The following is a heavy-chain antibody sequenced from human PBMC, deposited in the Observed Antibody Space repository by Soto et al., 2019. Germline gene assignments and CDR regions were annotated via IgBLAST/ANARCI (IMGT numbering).Heavy chain of an antibody. Sequence: EVQLVESGGGLVQPGRSPRLSCAASGFTFDDYAMHWVRRVPGKGLEWVSSISWNSNIIGYADSVKGRFTISRDNAKNSLYLQMNSLRPEDTALYYCAKGGPDGFCSGGRCYFDYWGQGTLDTVSS. V-gene: IGHV3-9*01. J-gene: IGHJ4*02. CDR1: GFTFDDYA. CDR2: ISWNSNII. CDR3: AKGGPDGFCSGGRCYFDY. D-gene: IGHD2-15*01.